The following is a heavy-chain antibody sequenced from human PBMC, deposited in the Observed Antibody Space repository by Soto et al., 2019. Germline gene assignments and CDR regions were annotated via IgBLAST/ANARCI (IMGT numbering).Heavy chain of an antibody. Sequence: QVQLVQSGAEVKKPGASVKVSCKASGYTFTSYDVNWVRQATGQGLEWMGWMNPNSGNPGYAQKSQGRVNMTRNTSKSTAYMELSSLRSEDTAVYYCARERSSGWYVDYWGQGTLVTVSS. CDR1: GYTFTSYD. CDR3: ARERSSGWYVDY. J-gene: IGHJ4*02. D-gene: IGHD6-19*01. V-gene: IGHV1-8*01. CDR2: MNPNSGNP.